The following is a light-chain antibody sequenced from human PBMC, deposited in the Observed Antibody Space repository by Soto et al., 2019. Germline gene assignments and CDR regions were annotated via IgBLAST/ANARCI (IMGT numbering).Light chain of an antibody. CDR1: QSITRW. V-gene: IGKV1-5*03. CDR3: QQYNSSSPTWT. Sequence: DIQMTQSPSTLSASVGDRVTITCRASQSITRWLAWYQQKPGKAPKPLIYKASNLESGVPSRFSGSGSGTYVTLTSSSLQPDDSAVYSCQQYNSSSPTWTFGQGTKVEIK. J-gene: IGKJ1*01. CDR2: KAS.